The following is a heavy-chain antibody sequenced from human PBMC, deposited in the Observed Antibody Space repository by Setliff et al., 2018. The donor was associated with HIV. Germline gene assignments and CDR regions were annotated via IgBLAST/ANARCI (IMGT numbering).Heavy chain of an antibody. Sequence: PSETLSLTCAVFGGSFSGYYWSWIRQPPGKGLEWIGDINHSGSTNYNPSLKSRVAISVDTSENQFSLKLNSVTAADTAVYYCAGRGRDGVFIMFATGFGPWGQGALVTVSS. CDR2: INHSGST. D-gene: IGHD2-8*01. J-gene: IGHJ5*02. CDR1: GGSFSGYY. CDR3: AGRGRDGVFIMFATGFGP. V-gene: IGHV4-34*01.